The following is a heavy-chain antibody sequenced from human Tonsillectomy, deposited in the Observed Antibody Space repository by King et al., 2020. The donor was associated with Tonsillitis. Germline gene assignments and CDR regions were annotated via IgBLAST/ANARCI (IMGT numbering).Heavy chain of an antibody. D-gene: IGHD3-3*01. CDR2: IYYSGST. CDR3: ARGPLGIFGVVSHFDY. Sequence: VQLQESGPGLVKPSQTLSLTCTVSGGSISSGGYYWSWIRQHPGKGLEWIGDIYYSGSTYYNPSLKSRVTISVDTSKNQFSLKLSSVTAADTAVYYCARGPLGIFGVVSHFDYWGQGTLVTVSS. CDR1: GGSISSGGYY. J-gene: IGHJ4*02. V-gene: IGHV4-31*03.